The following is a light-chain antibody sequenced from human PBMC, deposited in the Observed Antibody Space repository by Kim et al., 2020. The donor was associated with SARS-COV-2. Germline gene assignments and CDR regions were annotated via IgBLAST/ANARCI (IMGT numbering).Light chain of an antibody. V-gene: IGLV2-11*01. CDR2: DVS. CDR1: TSDVGAYNY. CDR3: CSYAGTYSWV. J-gene: IGLJ3*02. Sequence: QSALTQPRSVSGSPGQSVTISCTGTTSDVGAYNYVSWYQHHPGKAPKLMIYDVSQRPSGVPDRFSGSTSGNTASLTISGLQAEDEADYYCCSYAGTYSWVFGGGTQLTVL.